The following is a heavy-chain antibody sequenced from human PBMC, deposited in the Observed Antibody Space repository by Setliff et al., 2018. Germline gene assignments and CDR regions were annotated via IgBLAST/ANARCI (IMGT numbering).Heavy chain of an antibody. CDR3: ARGDFYYYFDY. CDR1: VGTFSTYA. D-gene: IGHD1-26*01. V-gene: IGHV1-69*05. CDR2: IISMFGTT. Sequence: GASVKVSCKASVGTFSTYAISWVRQAPGQGLEWMGGIISMFGTTNYAQKFQGRVTITTDKSTSTAYMELSSLRSEDTAIYYCARGDFYYYFDYWGQGTLVTVSS. J-gene: IGHJ4*02.